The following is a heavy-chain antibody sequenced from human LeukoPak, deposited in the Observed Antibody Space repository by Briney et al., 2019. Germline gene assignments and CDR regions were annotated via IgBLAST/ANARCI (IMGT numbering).Heavy chain of an antibody. CDR3: ARDRPFTY. V-gene: IGHV6-1*01. CDR1: GDSVSSDRVA. Sequence: SQTLSLTCAISGDSVSSDRVAWNWIRQSPSRGLEWLGRTYYRSKWYYDYALSVKSRITISPDTSKNQFSLQLNSVTPEDTAVYYCARDRPFTYWGQGTLVTVSS. J-gene: IGHJ4*02. CDR2: TYYRSKWYY.